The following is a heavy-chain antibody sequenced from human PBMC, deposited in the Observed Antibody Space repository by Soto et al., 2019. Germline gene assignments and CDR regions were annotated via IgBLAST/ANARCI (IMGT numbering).Heavy chain of an antibody. D-gene: IGHD6-19*01. V-gene: IGHV3-30*18. CDR1: GFTFSSYG. J-gene: IGHJ4*02. CDR3: AKDGFGGAGQLWLVRFPDY. CDR2: ISSDGSNK. Sequence: QVQLVESGGGVVQPGRSLRLSCTASGFTFSSYGIHWVRQAPGKGLEWVAVISSDGSNKYYTDSVKGRFTISRDNSNNTLFLQMNSLRAEDRAVYFCAKDGFGGAGQLWLVRFPDYWGQGTLVTVSS.